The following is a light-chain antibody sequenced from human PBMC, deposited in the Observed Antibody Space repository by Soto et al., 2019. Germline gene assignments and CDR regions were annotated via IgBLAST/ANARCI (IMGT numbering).Light chain of an antibody. V-gene: IGKV3-15*01. Sequence: ETLLTQSPATLSVSPGERATLSCRASQSISSNLAWYQQKPGQAPRLLIYGASTRATGVPARFSGSGSGTEFTLTISSLQSEDFALYYCQQYNNWARTFGQGTKVEIK. CDR2: GAS. J-gene: IGKJ1*01. CDR1: QSISSN. CDR3: QQYNNWART.